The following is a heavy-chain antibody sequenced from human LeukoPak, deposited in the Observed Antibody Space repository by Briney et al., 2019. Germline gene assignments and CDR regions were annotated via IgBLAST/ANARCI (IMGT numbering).Heavy chain of an antibody. J-gene: IGHJ4*02. V-gene: IGHV4-34*01. CDR1: GGSFSGYY. D-gene: IGHD6-13*01. Sequence: PSETLSLTCAVYGGSFSGYYWSWIRQPPGKGLEWIGEINHSGSTNYNPSLKSRVTISVDTSKNQFSLKLSSVTAADTAVYYCARGIAAAGGFDYWGQGTLVTVYS. CDR2: INHSGST. CDR3: ARGIAAAGGFDY.